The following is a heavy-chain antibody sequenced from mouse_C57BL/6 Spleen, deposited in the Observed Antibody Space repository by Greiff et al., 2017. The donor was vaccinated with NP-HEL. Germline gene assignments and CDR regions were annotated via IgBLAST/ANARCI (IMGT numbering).Heavy chain of an antibody. CDR1: GYTFTSYW. J-gene: IGHJ2*01. Sequence: VQLQQPGAELVRPGTSVKLSCKASGYTFTSYWMHWVKQRPGQGLEWIGVIDPSDSYTNYNQKFKGKATLTVDTSSSTAYMQLSGLTSEDSAVYYCARGTAQAIYFDYWGQGTTLTVSS. CDR2: IDPSDSYT. CDR3: ARGTAQAIYFDY. V-gene: IGHV1-59*01. D-gene: IGHD3-2*02.